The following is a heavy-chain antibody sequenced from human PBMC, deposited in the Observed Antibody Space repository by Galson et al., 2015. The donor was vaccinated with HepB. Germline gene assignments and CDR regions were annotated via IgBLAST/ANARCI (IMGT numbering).Heavy chain of an antibody. D-gene: IGHD3-10*01. V-gene: IGHV3-21*01. CDR1: GFTFSSYS. J-gene: IGHJ3*02. Sequence: LRLSCAASGFTFSSYSMNWVRQAPGKGLEWVSSISSSSSYIYYADSVKGRFTISRDNAKNSLYLQMNSLRAEDTAVYYCARDRSTGGSGSYFDAFDIWGQGTMVTVSS. CDR2: ISSSSSYI. CDR3: ARDRSTGGSGSYFDAFDI.